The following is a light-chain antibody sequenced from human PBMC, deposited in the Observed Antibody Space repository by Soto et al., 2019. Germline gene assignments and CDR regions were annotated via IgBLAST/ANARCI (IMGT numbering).Light chain of an antibody. V-gene: IGLV2-14*03. CDR1: SSDVGAYTF. J-gene: IGLJ1*01. CDR3: SSYTNSSTHV. CDR2: DVS. Sequence: QSALTQPASVSGSPGQSITISCTGTSSDVGAYTFVSWYQQHPDKVPKLMIFDVSRRPSGVSVRFSGSKSGNTASLTISGLQPEDEADYYCSSYTNSSTHVFGSGTKLTVL.